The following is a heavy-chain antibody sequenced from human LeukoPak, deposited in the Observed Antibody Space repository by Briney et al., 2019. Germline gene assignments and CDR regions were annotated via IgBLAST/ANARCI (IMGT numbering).Heavy chain of an antibody. J-gene: IGHJ4*02. CDR1: GFTFSSYG. Sequence: PGRSLRLSCAASGFTFSSYGMHRVRQAPGKGLEWVAVISYDGSNKYYADSVKGRFTISRDNSKNTLYLQMNSLRAEDTAVYYCAKGFPWYVPSYWGQGTLVTVSS. CDR2: ISYDGSNK. CDR3: AKGFPWYVPSY. D-gene: IGHD6-13*01. V-gene: IGHV3-30*18.